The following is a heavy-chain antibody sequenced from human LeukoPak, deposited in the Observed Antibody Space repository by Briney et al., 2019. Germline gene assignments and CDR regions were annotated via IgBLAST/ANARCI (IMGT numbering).Heavy chain of an antibody. D-gene: IGHD4-17*01. Sequence: GKSLRLSCAASGFTFSYYGMHWVRQAPGRGLEWVAVVSYDGSNIYYTDSVKGRFTISRDNAQNSLYLQRNSLRAEDSSVYYCARPTTVTTISADAFDIWGQGTMVTVSS. CDR2: VSYDGSNI. CDR3: ARPTTVTTISADAFDI. J-gene: IGHJ3*02. CDR1: GFTFSYYG. V-gene: IGHV3-30*03.